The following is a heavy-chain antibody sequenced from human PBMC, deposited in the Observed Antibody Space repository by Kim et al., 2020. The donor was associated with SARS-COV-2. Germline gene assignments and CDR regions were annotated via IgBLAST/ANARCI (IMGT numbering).Heavy chain of an antibody. V-gene: IGHV4-34*01. CDR2: INHSGST. Sequence: SETLSLTCAVYGGSFSGYYWSWIRQPPGKGLAWIGEINHSGSTNYNPSLKSRVTISVDTSQNQFSLKLSSVTAADTAVYYCAGPLQTADYWGQGTLVTVS. D-gene: IGHD1-1*01. CDR1: GGSFSGYY. J-gene: IGHJ4*02. CDR3: AGPLQTADY.